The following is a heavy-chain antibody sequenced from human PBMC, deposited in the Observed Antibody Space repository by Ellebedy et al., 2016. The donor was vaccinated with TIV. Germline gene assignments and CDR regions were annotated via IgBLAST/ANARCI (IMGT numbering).Heavy chain of an antibody. V-gene: IGHV3-23*01. CDR1: GFTITAHG. J-gene: IGHJ4*02. Sequence: GESLKISYAASGFTITAHGMTWVRQAPGKGLEWVSSFTFDGKNTFYANSVKGRFTISRDSSKNTLYLQLNSLTPEDTALYYCARGSFAPDYWGRGTLVTVSS. D-gene: IGHD2-15*01. CDR2: FTFDGKNT. CDR3: ARGSFAPDY.